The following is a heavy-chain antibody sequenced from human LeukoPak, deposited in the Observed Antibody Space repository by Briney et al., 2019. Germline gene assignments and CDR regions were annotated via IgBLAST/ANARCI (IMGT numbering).Heavy chain of an antibody. V-gene: IGHV3-74*01. J-gene: IGHJ4*02. D-gene: IGHD5-18*01. CDR2: INSDGSST. CDR1: GFTFSNAW. Sequence: GGSLRLSCAASGFTFSNAWMHWVRQAPGKGLVWVSRINSDGSSTSYADSVKGRFTISRDNAKKSLYLQMNSLRAEDTAVYYCARHLSGITGYTYGRGIDYWGQGTLVTVSS. CDR3: ARHLSGITGYTYGRGIDY.